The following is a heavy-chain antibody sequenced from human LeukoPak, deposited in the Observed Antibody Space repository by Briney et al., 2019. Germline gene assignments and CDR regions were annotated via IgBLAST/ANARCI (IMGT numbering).Heavy chain of an antibody. CDR3: TSDATSYLRYGYFAY. CDR2: ISYDGSNK. J-gene: IGHJ4*02. CDR1: GFTFSSYA. Sequence: GGSLRLSCAASGFTFSSYAMHWVRQAPGKGLEWVAVISYDGSNKYYADSVKGRFTISRDNSKNTLYLQMNSLRAEDTAVYSCTSDATSYLRYGYFAYWGQGTLVTVSS. V-gene: IGHV3-30-3*01. D-gene: IGHD3-9*01.